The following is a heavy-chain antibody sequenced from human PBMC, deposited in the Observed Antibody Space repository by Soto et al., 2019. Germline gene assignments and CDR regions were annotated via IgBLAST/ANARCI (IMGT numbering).Heavy chain of an antibody. CDR3: ARDGRGSANRGDYYGMDV. CDR2: IIPNCGGT. CDR1: GYIFTDYY. D-gene: IGHD6-25*01. J-gene: IGHJ6*02. Sequence: ASVKVSCKASGYIFTDYYMHWVRQAPGQELEWMGGIIPNCGGTNYAQKFQGRVTITADKSTSTAYMELSSLRSEDTAVYYCARDGRGSANRGDYYGMDVWGQGTTVTVSS. V-gene: IGHV1-2*02.